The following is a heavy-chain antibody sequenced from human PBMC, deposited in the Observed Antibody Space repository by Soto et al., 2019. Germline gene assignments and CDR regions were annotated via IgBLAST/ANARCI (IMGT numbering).Heavy chain of an antibody. CDR2: IYYSGST. V-gene: IGHV4-59*01. Sequence: SETLSLTCTVSGGSMSSYYWSWIRQPPGKGLEWIGYIYYSGSTIYNPSLKSRVTISVDTSKNQFSLKLSSVTAADTAVYYCARYGSGSSVWFDPWGQGTLVTISS. J-gene: IGHJ5*02. D-gene: IGHD3-10*01. CDR1: GGSMSSYY. CDR3: ARYGSGSSVWFDP.